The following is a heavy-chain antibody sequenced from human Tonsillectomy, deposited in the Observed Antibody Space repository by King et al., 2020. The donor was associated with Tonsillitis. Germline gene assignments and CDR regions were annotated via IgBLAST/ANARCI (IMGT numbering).Heavy chain of an antibody. D-gene: IGHD1-1*01. Sequence: SYYWCWIRQPPGKGLEWIGSIYNGGNTHYNPSLKSRVTISVDTSKNHLTLQLASLTAADTAFYYFSRQKGLGETPWERWFEPWGRGNLVTGSS. CDR1: SYY. V-gene: IGHV4-39*01. CDR3: SRQKGLGETPWERWFEP. J-gene: IGHJ5*02. CDR2: IYNGGNT.